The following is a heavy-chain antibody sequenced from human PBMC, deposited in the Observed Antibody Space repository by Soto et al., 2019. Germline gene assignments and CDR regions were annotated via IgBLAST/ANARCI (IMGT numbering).Heavy chain of an antibody. V-gene: IGHV1-2*04. Sequence: ASVKVSCKASGYTFTGYYMHWVRQAPGQGLEWMGWINPNSGCTNYAQKVQGWVTMTRDTSISTAYMELSRLRSDDTAVYSCASQFEYRGYDRLLGFDIWGQGTMVSVSS. CDR1: GYTFTGYY. CDR3: ASQFEYRGYDRLLGFDI. J-gene: IGHJ3*02. D-gene: IGHD5-12*01. CDR2: INPNSGCT.